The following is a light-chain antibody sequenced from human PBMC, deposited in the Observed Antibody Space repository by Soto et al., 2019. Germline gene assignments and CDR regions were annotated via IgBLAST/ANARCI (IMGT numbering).Light chain of an antibody. Sequence: DIVMTQSPDSLAVSLGERATINCMSSQSVLYSSNNKNYLAWYQQKPGQPPKLLIYWASTRESGVPDRFSGSGSGTDFTLTISSLQAEDVAVYYCQQYYSTLITFGQGTRLEIK. CDR2: WAS. CDR1: QSVLYSSNNKNY. CDR3: QQYYSTLIT. V-gene: IGKV4-1*01. J-gene: IGKJ5*01.